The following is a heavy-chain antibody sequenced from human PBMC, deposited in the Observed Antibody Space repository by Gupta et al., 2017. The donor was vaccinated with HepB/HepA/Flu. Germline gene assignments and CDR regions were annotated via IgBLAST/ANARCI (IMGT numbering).Heavy chain of an antibody. CDR2: IRSKANSYAT. CDR3: QSDGSTIFGVVIPDV. CDR1: GVPFSGSA. D-gene: IGHD3-3*01. V-gene: IGHV3-73*02. J-gene: IGHJ6*04. Sequence: EVHLVQSGGGLVQPGGSLKLSCAASGVPFSGSAMHSVRQASGKGLEWVGRIRSKANSYATAYAASVKGRFTISRDDSKNTAYLQMNSLKTEDTAVYYCQSDGSTIFGVVIPDVWGKGTTVTVSS.